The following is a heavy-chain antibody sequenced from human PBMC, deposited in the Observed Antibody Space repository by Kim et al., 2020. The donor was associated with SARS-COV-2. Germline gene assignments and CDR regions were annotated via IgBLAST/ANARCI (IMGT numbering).Heavy chain of an antibody. CDR3: ARATGLQSSSSPRRGLSDFFDMDV. D-gene: IGHD6-6*01. CDR1: GFTFGSDV. J-gene: IGHJ6*03. CDR2: LSRTGGVT. V-gene: IGHV3-23*01. Sequence: GGSLRLSCATSGFTFGSDVMTWVRQAPGMGLEWVSALSRTGGVTYYADSVKGRFTISADSSKNTVFLQMNGLRVEDTAMYFCARATGLQSSSSPRRGLSDFFDMDVWGKGTTVTVSS.